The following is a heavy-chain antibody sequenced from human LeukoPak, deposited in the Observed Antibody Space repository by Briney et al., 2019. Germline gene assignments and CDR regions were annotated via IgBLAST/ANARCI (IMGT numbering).Heavy chain of an antibody. J-gene: IGHJ4*02. V-gene: IGHV3-30*03. CDR1: GFTFSSYG. CDR2: ISYDGSNK. CDR3: TTYYYDSSGHPAFDY. Sequence: GGSLRLSCAASGFTFSSYGMHWVRQAPGKGLEWVAVISYDGSNKYYADSVKGRFTISRDNSKNTLYLQMNSLRAEDTAVYYCTTYYYDSSGHPAFDYWGQGTLVTVSS. D-gene: IGHD3-22*01.